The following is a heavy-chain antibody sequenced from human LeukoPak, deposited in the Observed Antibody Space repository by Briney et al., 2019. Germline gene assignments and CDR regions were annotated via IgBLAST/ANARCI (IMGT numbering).Heavy chain of an antibody. V-gene: IGHV3-7*01. CDR1: ELTSSTSW. CDR3: VGWGISGITNH. J-gene: IGHJ4*02. Sequence: GGSLRLSCAASELTSSTSWMSWVRQAPGKGLEWVAQTKQDGSEKYYVDSVKGRFTTSRDKSSLFLQMNSVRTEDTAVYYCVGWGISGITNHWGQGTLVTVSS. CDR2: TKQDGSEK. D-gene: IGHD1-7*01.